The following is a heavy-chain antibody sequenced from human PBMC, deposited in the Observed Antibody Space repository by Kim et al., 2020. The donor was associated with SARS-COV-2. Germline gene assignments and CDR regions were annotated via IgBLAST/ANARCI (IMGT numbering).Heavy chain of an antibody. CDR3: ARDRKYYFDSSGYYHDY. D-gene: IGHD3-22*01. CDR1: GGSFITYA. J-gene: IGHJ4*02. V-gene: IGHV1-69*13. Sequence: SVKVSCKPSGGSFITYAISWVRQAPGQGLEWMGGIIPVSGTTHYAQRFQGRVTITADESTSTANMELSSLRSEDTAVYYCARDRKYYFDSSGYYHDYWGQGTLVTVSS. CDR2: IIPVSGTT.